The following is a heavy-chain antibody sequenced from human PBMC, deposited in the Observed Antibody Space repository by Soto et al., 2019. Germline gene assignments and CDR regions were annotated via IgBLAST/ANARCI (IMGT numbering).Heavy chain of an antibody. CDR3: AHSFGEVRGRYNHGSGLDV. D-gene: IGHD3-10*01. Sequence: QITLKESGPTLVKPTEPLTLTCTFSGISLSTPGVGVGWIRQPPGKALEWLALILWDNDKTYSPSLKSRLSISRGTSKNPVAIRMTTVDPVDTATYYSAHSFGEVRGRYNHGSGLDVWGQGTPVTVS. J-gene: IGHJ6*02. CDR1: GISLSTPGVG. V-gene: IGHV2-5*02. CDR2: ILWDNDK.